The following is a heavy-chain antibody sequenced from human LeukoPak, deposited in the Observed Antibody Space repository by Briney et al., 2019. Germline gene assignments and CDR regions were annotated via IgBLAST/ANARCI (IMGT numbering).Heavy chain of an antibody. J-gene: IGHJ3*02. D-gene: IGHD1-26*01. CDR1: GGSISSYY. Sequence: PPQTLSPTCTLSGGSISSYYSGWIRHPPGKGLEWVGYISYSGSTDYNPSLKSRVTISLATAKNQFSLRLSSVTAADTAAYYCARETRLHSGSYSNDAFDIWGQGTMVTVSS. CDR3: ARETRLHSGSYSNDAFDI. CDR2: ISYSGST. V-gene: IGHV4-59*01.